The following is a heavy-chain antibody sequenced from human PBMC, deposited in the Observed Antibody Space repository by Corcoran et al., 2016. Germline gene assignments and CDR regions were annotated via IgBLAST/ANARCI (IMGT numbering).Heavy chain of an antibody. D-gene: IGHD2-2*02. Sequence: EVQLVQSGAEVKKPGESLKISCKGSGYSFTSYWIGWVRQMPGKGLEWMGIIYPGDSDTRYSPSFQGQVTISADKSISTAYLQWSSLKASDTAMYYCARRGRYCSSTSCYRQLLGIIDYWGQGTLVTVSS. CDR3: ARRGRYCSSTSCYRQLLGIIDY. V-gene: IGHV5-51*01. CDR1: GYSFTSYW. J-gene: IGHJ4*02. CDR2: IYPGDSDT.